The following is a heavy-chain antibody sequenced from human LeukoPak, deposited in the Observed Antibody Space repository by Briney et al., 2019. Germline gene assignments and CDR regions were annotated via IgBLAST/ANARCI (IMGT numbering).Heavy chain of an antibody. CDR3: ARVAITGTTSRWFDP. J-gene: IGHJ5*02. D-gene: IGHD1-7*01. CDR1: GFTFSSYG. V-gene: IGHV3-33*01. CDR2: IWYDGSNK. Sequence: GGSLRLSCAASGFTFSSYGMHWVRQAPGKGLEWVAVIWYDGSNKYYADSVKGRFTISRDNSKNTLYLQMNSLRAEDTAVYHCARVAITGTTSRWFDPWGQGTLVTVSS.